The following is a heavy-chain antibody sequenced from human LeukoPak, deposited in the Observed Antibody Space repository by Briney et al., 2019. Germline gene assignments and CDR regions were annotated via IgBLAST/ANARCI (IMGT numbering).Heavy chain of an antibody. J-gene: IGHJ4*02. CDR1: GFTFSSYG. D-gene: IGHD6-19*01. V-gene: IGHV3-7*05. CDR2: IKQDGSEK. Sequence: HPGRTLRISCAATGFTFSSYGMSWVRQAPGKGLHRVANIKQDGSEKYYVDSVKGRFTISRDNAKNSLYLQMNSLRAEDTAVYYCARDYPPPPVAGPYYFDYWGQGTLVTVSS. CDR3: ARDYPPPPVAGPYYFDY.